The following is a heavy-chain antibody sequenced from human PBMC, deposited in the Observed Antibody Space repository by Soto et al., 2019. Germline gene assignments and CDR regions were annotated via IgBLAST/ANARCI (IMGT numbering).Heavy chain of an antibody. CDR2: ISYDGSNK. V-gene: IGHV3-30*18. Sequence: GGSLRLSCAASGFTFSSCGMHWVRQAPGKGLEWVAVISYDGSNKYYADSVKGRFTISRDNSKNTLYLQMNSLRAEDTAVYYCAKSRDGYNLFFDYWGQGTLVTVSS. CDR1: GFTFSSCG. D-gene: IGHD5-12*01. J-gene: IGHJ4*02. CDR3: AKSRDGYNLFFDY.